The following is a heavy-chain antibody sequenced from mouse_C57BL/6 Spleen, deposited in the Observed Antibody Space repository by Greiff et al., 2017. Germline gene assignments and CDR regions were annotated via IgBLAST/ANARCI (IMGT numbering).Heavy chain of an antibody. Sequence: ESGPGLVKPSQSLSLTCSVTGYSITSGYYWNWIRQFPGNKLEWMGYISYDGSNNYNPSLKNRISITRDTSKNQFFLKLNSVTTEDTATYYCARDGYDVGYAMDYWGQGTSVTVSS. D-gene: IGHD2-2*01. J-gene: IGHJ4*01. CDR1: GYSITSGYY. CDR3: ARDGYDVGYAMDY. CDR2: ISYDGSN. V-gene: IGHV3-6*01.